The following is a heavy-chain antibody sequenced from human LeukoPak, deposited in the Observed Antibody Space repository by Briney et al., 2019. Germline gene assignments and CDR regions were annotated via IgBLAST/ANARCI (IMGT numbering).Heavy chain of an antibody. CDR1: GGSISSYY. V-gene: IGHV4-59*01. J-gene: IGHJ4*02. D-gene: IGHD6-19*01. CDR2: IYYSGST. CDR3: ARGRIAVAGTKNYFDY. Sequence: PSETLSLTCTVSGGSISSYYWSWIRQPPGKGLEWIGDIYYSGSTNYNPSLKSRVTISVDTSKNQFSLKLSSVTAANTAVYYCARGRIAVAGTKNYFDYWGQGTLVTVSS.